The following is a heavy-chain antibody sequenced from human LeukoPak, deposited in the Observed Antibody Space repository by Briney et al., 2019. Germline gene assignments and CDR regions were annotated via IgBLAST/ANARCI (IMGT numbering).Heavy chain of an antibody. V-gene: IGHV4-59*08. CDR2: IYYSGST. CDR1: GGSISSYY. D-gene: IGHD1-26*01. CDR3: ARLVPRGAFDI. J-gene: IGHJ3*02. Sequence: SETLSHTCTVSGGSISSYYWSWIRQPPGKGLEWIGYIYYSGSTNYNPPLKSRVTISVDTSKNQFSLKLSSVTAADTAVYYCARLVPRGAFDIWGQGTMVTVSS.